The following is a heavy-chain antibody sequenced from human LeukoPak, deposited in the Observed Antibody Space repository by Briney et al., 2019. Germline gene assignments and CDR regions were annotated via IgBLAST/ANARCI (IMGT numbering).Heavy chain of an antibody. CDR2: IYYSGST. CDR3: ARVVTTIFGVVYYYMDV. Sequence: PSETLSLTYTVSGGSISGSSYYWGWIRQPPGKGLEWIGSIYYSGSTYYNPSLKSRVTISVDTSKNQFSLKLSSVTAADTAVYYCARVVTTIFGVVYYYMDVWGKGTTVTVSS. V-gene: IGHV4-39*07. J-gene: IGHJ6*03. D-gene: IGHD3-3*01. CDR1: GGSISGSSYY.